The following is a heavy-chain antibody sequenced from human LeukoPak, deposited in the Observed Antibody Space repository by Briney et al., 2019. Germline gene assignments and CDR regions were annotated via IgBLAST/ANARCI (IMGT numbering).Heavy chain of an antibody. CDR1: GDSVSSNSAA. CDR3: ARDQVGSGSYSSYYYYGMDV. Sequence: SQTLSLTCAISGDSVSSNSAAWNWNRQSPSRGLEWLGRTYYRSKWYNDYAVSVKSRITINPDTSKNQFSLQLNSVTPEDTAVYYCARDQVGSGSYSSYYYYGMDVWGQGTTVTVSS. J-gene: IGHJ6*02. D-gene: IGHD1-26*01. CDR2: TYYRSKWYN. V-gene: IGHV6-1*01.